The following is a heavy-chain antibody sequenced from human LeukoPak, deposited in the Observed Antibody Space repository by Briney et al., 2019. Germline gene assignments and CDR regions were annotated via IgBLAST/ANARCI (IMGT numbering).Heavy chain of an antibody. J-gene: IGHJ6*03. CDR3: ARDRNYYYYMDV. V-gene: IGHV4-39*07. CDR2: IYYSGST. CDR1: GGSISSSSYY. Sequence: KASETLSLTCTVSGGSISSSSYYWGWLRQPPGKGLEWIGSIYYSGSTYYKPSLKSRVTISVDTSKNQFSLKLSSVTAADTAVYYCARDRNYYYYMDVWGKGTTVTVSS.